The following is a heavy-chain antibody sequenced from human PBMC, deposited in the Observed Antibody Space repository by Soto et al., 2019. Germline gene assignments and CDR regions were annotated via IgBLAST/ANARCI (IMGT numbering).Heavy chain of an antibody. CDR3: ARWEQQPRGLYYFDY. V-gene: IGHV4-30-4*01. CDR1: GGSISSGDYY. J-gene: IGHJ4*02. Sequence: NPSETLSLTCTVSGGSISSGDYYWSWIRQPPGKGLEWIGYIYYSGSTYYNPSLKSRVTISVDTSKNQFSLKLSSVTAADTAVYYCARWEQQPRGLYYFDYWGQGTLVTVSS. CDR2: IYYSGST. D-gene: IGHD6-13*01.